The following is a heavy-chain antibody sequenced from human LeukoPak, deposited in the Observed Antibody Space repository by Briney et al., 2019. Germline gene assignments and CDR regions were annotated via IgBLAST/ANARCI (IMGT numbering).Heavy chain of an antibody. J-gene: IGHJ4*02. CDR2: IYHSGST. CDR1: GGSISSGGYY. V-gene: IGHV4-30-2*01. CDR3: ARGRGLHPGIAAAGTWGNDY. Sequence: SETLSLTCTVSGGSISSGGYYWSWIRQPPGKGLEWIGYIYHSGSTYYNPSLKSRVTISVDRSKNQFSLKLSSVTAADTAVYYCARGRGLHPGIAAAGTWGNDYWGQGTLVTVSS. D-gene: IGHD6-13*01.